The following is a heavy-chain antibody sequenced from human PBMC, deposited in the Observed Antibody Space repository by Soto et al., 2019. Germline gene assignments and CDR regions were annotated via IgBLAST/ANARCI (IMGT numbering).Heavy chain of an antibody. CDR2: IYSGRST. CDR3: ASNVHEYSSSSGAFDI. V-gene: IGHV3-53*01. J-gene: IGHJ3*02. D-gene: IGHD6-6*01. Sequence: GGSLRLSCAASGFTVSSNYMSWVRQAPGKGLEWVSVIYSGRSTYYADSVKGRFTISRDNSKNTLYLQMNSLRAEDTAVYYCASNVHEYSSSSGAFDIWGQGTMVTVSS. CDR1: GFTVSSNY.